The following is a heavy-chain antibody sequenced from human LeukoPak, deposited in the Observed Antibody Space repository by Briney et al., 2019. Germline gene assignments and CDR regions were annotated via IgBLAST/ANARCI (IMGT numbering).Heavy chain of an antibody. D-gene: IGHD1-26*01. J-gene: IGHJ4*02. CDR3: ARVSIEVGATTFDY. CDR1: GGSFSGYY. V-gene: IGHV4-59*01. CDR2: IYRSGST. Sequence: ESSETLSLTCAVYGGSFSGYYWSWIRQPPGKGLEWIGYIYRSGSTNYNPSLKSRVTISVDTSKNQFSLKLSSVTAADTAVYYCARVSIEVGATTFDYWGQGALVTVSS.